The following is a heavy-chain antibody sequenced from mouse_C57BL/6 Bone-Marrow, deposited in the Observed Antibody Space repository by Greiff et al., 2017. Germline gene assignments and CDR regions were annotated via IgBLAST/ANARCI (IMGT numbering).Heavy chain of an antibody. J-gene: IGHJ2*01. CDR3: ARGGGNYAFDY. V-gene: IGHV1-18*01. CDR1: GYTFTDYN. CDR2: INPNNGGT. Sequence: VQLQQSGPELVKPGASVKIPCTASGYTFTDYNMDWVKQSHGKSLEWIGDINPNNGGTIYNQKFKGKATLTVDNSSSTAYMELRSLTSEDTAVYYCARGGGNYAFDYWGQGTTLTVSS. D-gene: IGHD2-1*01.